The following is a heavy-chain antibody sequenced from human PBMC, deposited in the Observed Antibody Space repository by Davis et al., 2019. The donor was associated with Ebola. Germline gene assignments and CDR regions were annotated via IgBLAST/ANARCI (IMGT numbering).Heavy chain of an antibody. CDR1: GFTFSIYN. D-gene: IGHD7-27*01. Sequence: GESLKISCAASGFTFSIYNMNWVRQAPGKGLEWIAFISATGSSMYYADSVKGRFTISRDNAKNSLYLQMNSLRDEDTAVYYCATDRNWDFDYWGQGTLVTVSS. J-gene: IGHJ4*02. V-gene: IGHV3-48*02. CDR3: ATDRNWDFDY. CDR2: ISATGSSM.